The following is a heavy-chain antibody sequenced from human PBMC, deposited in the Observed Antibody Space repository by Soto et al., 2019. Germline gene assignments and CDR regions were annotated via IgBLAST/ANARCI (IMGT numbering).Heavy chain of an antibody. CDR3: GTNEPYCSSTSCYKGGPYACYYYGMDV. CDR1: GLTFSSSW. V-gene: IGHV3-7*03. Sequence: GGSLRLSCAASGLTFSSSWMHWVCQAPEKGLEWVADIKCDGSEKYYVDSVKGRLTISRDNAKNSLYLQVNSLRAEDMTVYYCGTNEPYCSSTSCYKGGPYACYYYGMDVWGQGTSVTVSS. CDR2: IKCDGSEK. J-gene: IGHJ6*02. D-gene: IGHD2-2*01.